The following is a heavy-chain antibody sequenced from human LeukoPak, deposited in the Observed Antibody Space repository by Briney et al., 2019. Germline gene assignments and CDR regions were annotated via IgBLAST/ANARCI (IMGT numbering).Heavy chain of an antibody. V-gene: IGHV3-23*01. CDR3: AKDIGRYGDYGYFDY. CDR1: GFTFSTFA. Sequence: GGSLRLSCAASGFTFSTFATSWVRQTPGKGLEWVSVISGGGGSTDYADSVKGRFTVSRDNAKNSLYLQMNSLRAEDTALYYCAKDIGRYGDYGYFDYWGQGTLVTVSS. CDR2: ISGGGGST. D-gene: IGHD4-17*01. J-gene: IGHJ4*02.